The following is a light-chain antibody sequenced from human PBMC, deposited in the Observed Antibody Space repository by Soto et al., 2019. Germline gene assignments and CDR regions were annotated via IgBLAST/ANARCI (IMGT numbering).Light chain of an antibody. CDR3: QQYNSYWT. Sequence: DIQMTQSPCSRSASAGDRGTITFQASQDIKNYLNWYQQKSGKAPKLLIYDASSLESGVPSRFSGRGSGTEFTLTISSLQPDDFATYYCQQYNSYWTFGQGTKVDIK. V-gene: IGKV1-5*01. CDR1: QDIKNY. CDR2: DAS. J-gene: IGKJ1*01.